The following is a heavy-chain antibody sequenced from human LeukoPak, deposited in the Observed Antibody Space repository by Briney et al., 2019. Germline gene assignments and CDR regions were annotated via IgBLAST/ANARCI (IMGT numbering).Heavy chain of an antibody. CDR3: ARNGYYSVDY. CDR1: GGSISSGSYY. V-gene: IGHV4-61*02. Sequence: RSSETLSLTCTVSGGSISSGSYYWSCIRQPAGKGLEWIGRIYTSGSTNYNPSLKSRVTMSVDTSKNQFSLKLTSVTAADTAVYYCARNGYYSVDYWGQGTLVTVSS. D-gene: IGHD4-17*01. CDR2: IYTSGST. J-gene: IGHJ4*02.